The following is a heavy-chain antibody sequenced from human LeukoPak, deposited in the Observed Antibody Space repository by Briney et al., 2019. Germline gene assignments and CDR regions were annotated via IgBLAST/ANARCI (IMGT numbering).Heavy chain of an antibody. CDR2: ISAYNGNT. V-gene: IGHV1-18*01. Sequence: GASVKVSCKASGYTFTSYGISWVPQAPEQGLRWMGWISAYNGNTNYAQKLQGRVTMTTDTSKSTAYMELTRLRSEDTAVYYCAREYGPDSRFDPWGQGTLVTVSS. CDR3: AREYGPDSRFDP. D-gene: IGHD2-21*01. CDR1: GYTFTSYG. J-gene: IGHJ5*02.